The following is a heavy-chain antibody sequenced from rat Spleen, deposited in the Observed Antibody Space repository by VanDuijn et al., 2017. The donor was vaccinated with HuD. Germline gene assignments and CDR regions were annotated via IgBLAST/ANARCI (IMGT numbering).Heavy chain of an antibody. CDR3: ARHLTTPFDY. CDR1: GLSLISNT. V-gene: IGHV2-47*01. D-gene: IGHD3-4*01. Sequence: QVQLKESGPGLVQPSQTLSLTCTVSGLSLISNTVSWIRQPPGKGLEWMGVIWTAGSTDYNSALKSRLSISRDTSKSQVFLEMSSLEPEDTGTYYCARHLTTPFDYWGHGVMVTVSS. CDR2: IWTAGST. J-gene: IGHJ2*01.